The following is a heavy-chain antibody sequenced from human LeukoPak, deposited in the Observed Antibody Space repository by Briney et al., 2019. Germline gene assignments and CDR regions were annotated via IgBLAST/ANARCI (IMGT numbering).Heavy chain of an antibody. CDR3: ARLPRYSSSWYRSDAFDI. Sequence: KASETLSLTCTVSGGSISSYYWSWIRQPPGKGLEWIGYIYYSGSTNYNPSLKSRVTISVDTSKNQFSLKLSSVTAADTAVYYCARLPRYSSSWYRSDAFDIWGQGTMVTVSS. CDR1: GGSISSYY. J-gene: IGHJ3*02. V-gene: IGHV4-59*01. CDR2: IYYSGST. D-gene: IGHD6-13*01.